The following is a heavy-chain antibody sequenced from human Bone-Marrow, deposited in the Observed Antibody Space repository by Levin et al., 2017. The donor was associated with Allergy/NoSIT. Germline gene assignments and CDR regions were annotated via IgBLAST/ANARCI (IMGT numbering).Heavy chain of an antibody. CDR1: GFTFSNYG. CDR3: AQDGGWTHIS. V-gene: IGHV3-23*01. CDR2: INGGDDGDGT. J-gene: IGHJ5*02. Sequence: PGESLKISCVSSGFTFSNYGMSWVRQAPGKGLEWVSGINGGDDGDGTYYADSVTGRFTISRDNSKNTLFLQMNSLRVEDTALYYCAQDGGWTHISWGQGTLVTVSS. D-gene: IGHD3-16*01.